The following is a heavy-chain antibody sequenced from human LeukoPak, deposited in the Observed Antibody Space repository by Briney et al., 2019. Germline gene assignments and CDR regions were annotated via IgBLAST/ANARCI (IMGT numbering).Heavy chain of an antibody. CDR1: GGSFSGYY. J-gene: IGHJ4*02. V-gene: IGHV4-34*01. D-gene: IGHD2-2*01. CDR3: ARDPSTRTNPSNYFDY. Sequence: PSETLSLTCAVYGGSFSGYYWSWIRQPPGKGLEWIGEINHSGSTNYNPSLKSRVTISVDTSKNQFSLKLSSVTAADTAVYYCARDPSTRTNPSNYFDYWGQGTLVTVSS. CDR2: INHSGST.